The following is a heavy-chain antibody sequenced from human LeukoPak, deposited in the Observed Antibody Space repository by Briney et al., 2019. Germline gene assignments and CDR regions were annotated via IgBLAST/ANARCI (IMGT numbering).Heavy chain of an antibody. CDR3: AREWRYCSGGSCYRGGYYFDY. CDR2: IWYDGSNK. Sequence: GRSLRLSCAAPGFTFSSYGMHWVRQAPGKGLEWVAVIWYDGSNKYYADSVKGRFTISRDNSKNTLYLQMNSLRAEDTAVYYCAREWRYCSGGSCYRGGYYFDYWGQGTLVTVSS. D-gene: IGHD2-15*01. V-gene: IGHV3-33*01. J-gene: IGHJ4*02. CDR1: GFTFSSYG.